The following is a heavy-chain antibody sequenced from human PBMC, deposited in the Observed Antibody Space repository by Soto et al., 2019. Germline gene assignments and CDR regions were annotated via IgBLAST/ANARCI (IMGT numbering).Heavy chain of an antibody. CDR3: ARGGDYGDYVFPYYYYGMDV. V-gene: IGHV4-4*02. D-gene: IGHD4-17*01. J-gene: IGHJ6*02. CDR1: GGSISSSNW. CDR2: IYHSGST. Sequence: QVQLQESGPGLVKPSGTLSLTCAVSGGSISSSNWWSWVRQPPGKGLEWIGEIYHSGSTNYNPSLKSRVTISVDKSKHQFYLKLSSVTAADTAVYYCARGGDYGDYVFPYYYYGMDVWGQGTTVTVSS.